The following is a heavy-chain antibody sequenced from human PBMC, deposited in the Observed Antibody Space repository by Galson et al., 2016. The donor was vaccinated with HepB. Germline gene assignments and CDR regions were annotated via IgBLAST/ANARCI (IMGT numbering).Heavy chain of an antibody. CDR2: INQDGSET. D-gene: IGHD1-26*01. Sequence: SLRLSCAVSGLTFSDYWMRWVRQAPGKGLEWVANINQDGSETYYLDSVKGRFTISRDNAKNPLYLQMNSLRGEDTAVYYCARGWRTYYRYFEHWGQGALVSVSS. CDR1: GLTFSDYW. CDR3: ARGWRTYYRYFEH. V-gene: IGHV3-7*01. J-gene: IGHJ1*01.